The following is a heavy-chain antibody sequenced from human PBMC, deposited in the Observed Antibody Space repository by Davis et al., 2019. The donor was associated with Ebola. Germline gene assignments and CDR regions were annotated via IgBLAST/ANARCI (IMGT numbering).Heavy chain of an antibody. Sequence: PSETLSLTCTVSGGSISRGGSYWTWIRQHPGKGLEWIGYIYYSGSTYYKPSPKSRVTISLDTSKNQFSLNLYFVTAADTAVYYCARDLRYDSSGYDYYFYMDVWGKGTTVTVSS. CDR1: GGSISRGGSY. CDR2: IYYSGST. D-gene: IGHD3-22*01. V-gene: IGHV4-31*03. CDR3: ARDLRYDSSGYDYYFYMDV. J-gene: IGHJ6*03.